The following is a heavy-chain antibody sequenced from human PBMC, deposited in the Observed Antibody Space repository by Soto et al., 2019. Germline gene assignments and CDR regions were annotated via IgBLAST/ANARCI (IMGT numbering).Heavy chain of an antibody. CDR2: ISYDGSNK. CDR1: GFTFSSYG. V-gene: IGHV3-30*18. D-gene: IGHD2-21*02. CDR3: AKARRDRVVTAILDY. J-gene: IGHJ4*02. Sequence: GGSLRLSCAASGFTFSSYGMHWVRQAPGKGLEWVAVISYDGSNKYYADSVKGRFTISRDHSKNTLYLQMNSLRAEDTAVYYCAKARRDRVVTAILDYWGQGAMVTVYS.